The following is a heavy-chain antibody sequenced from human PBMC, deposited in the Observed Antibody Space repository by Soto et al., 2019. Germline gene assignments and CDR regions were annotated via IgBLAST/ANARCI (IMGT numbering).Heavy chain of an antibody. CDR2: IYAGAAGT. J-gene: IGHJ6*02. V-gene: IGHV5-51*01. Sequence: GESLKISCTGSGYRFSSDWIGWVRQMPGKGLEWFATIYAGAAGTRYTQSFPGRVTISADKSMTTDYLQWTSLKASDTAMYYCARHGVSIAARPGERDPYYYYGMDVWGQGTTVTVSS. CDR1: GYRFSSDW. D-gene: IGHD6-6*01. CDR3: ARHGVSIAARPGERDPYYYYGMDV.